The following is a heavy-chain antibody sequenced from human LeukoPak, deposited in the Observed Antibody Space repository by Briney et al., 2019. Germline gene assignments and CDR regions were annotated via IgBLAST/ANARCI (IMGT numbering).Heavy chain of an antibody. CDR2: IKQDGSEK. J-gene: IGHJ4*01. V-gene: IGHV3-7*05. CDR3: AKVIYYGSEIVDY. D-gene: IGHD3-10*01. CDR1: GFTFSSYW. Sequence: GGSLRLSCAASGFTFSSYWMSWVRQAPGKGLEWVANIKQDGSEKYYVDSVKGRFTISRDNAKNSLYLQLNSLGAEDTAVYYCAKVIYYGSEIVDYWGQGTLVTVCS.